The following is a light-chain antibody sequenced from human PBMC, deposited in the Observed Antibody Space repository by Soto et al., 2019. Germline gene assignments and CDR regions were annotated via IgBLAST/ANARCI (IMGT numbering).Light chain of an antibody. V-gene: IGLV2-14*01. CDR2: EVS. CDR1: SNDVGAYNY. CDR3: SSYSSSSTLVI. J-gene: IGLJ2*01. Sequence: QSVLTQPASVSGSPGQSITISCTGTSNDVGAYNYVSWYQQHPDKAPKLIIFEVSNRPSGISDRFSGAKSGDTASLTISGLQAEDEADYYCSSYSSSSTLVIFGGGTQLTVL.